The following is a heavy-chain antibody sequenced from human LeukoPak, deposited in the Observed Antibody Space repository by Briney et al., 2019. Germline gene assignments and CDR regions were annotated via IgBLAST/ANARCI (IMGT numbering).Heavy chain of an antibody. CDR3: ARRYYYYYGMDV. CDR1: GGSFSGYY. Sequence: SETLSLTCAVYGGSFSGYYWSWIRQPPGKGLEWIGYIYYSGSTNYNPSLKSRVTISVDTSKNQFSLKLSSVTAADTAVYYCARRYYYYYGMDVWGQGTTVTVSS. J-gene: IGHJ6*02. V-gene: IGHV4-59*08. CDR2: IYYSGST.